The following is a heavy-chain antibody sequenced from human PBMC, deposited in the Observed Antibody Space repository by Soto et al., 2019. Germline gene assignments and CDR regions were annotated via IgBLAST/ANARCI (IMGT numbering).Heavy chain of an antibody. Sequence: ASVKVSCKASGYTFNRYEINGVRQENGQGREWMGWINPNSGNTGYAQKFQGRVTMTRNTSISTAHMELSRLRSEATAVYYCARSSKHLVENYYYYYMDVWGKGTTVTVSS. CDR2: INPNSGNT. J-gene: IGHJ6*03. CDR1: GYTFNRYE. D-gene: IGHD6-6*01. V-gene: IGHV1-8*01. CDR3: ARSSKHLVENYYYYYMDV.